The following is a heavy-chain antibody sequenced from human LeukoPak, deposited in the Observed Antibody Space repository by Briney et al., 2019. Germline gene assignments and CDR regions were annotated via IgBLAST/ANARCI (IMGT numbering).Heavy chain of an antibody. CDR1: GFTFSSYD. V-gene: IGHV3-13*01. Sequence: PGGSLRLSCAAFGFTFSSYDIHWVRQATGKGLEWVSGIGTAGEIYYPGSVKGRFTISRENAKNSLYLQMNSLRAGDTAVYYCARAAYSSTWYSRYFDLWGRGTLVTVSS. J-gene: IGHJ2*01. CDR2: IGTAGEI. D-gene: IGHD6-13*01. CDR3: ARAAYSSTWYSRYFDL.